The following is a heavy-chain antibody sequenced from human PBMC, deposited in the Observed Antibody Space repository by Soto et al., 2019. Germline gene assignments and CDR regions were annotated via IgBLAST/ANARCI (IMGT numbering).Heavy chain of an antibody. J-gene: IGHJ6*03. CDR1: GFTFSSYL. V-gene: IGHV3-7*01. Sequence: GGSLRLSCAASGFTFSSYLMSWVRQPPGKGLEWVANIKQDGSEKYYVDSVKGRFTISRDNAKNSLYLQMNSLRAEDTAVYYCAPIFGVVNYYIVVWGKGTTVTVSS. D-gene: IGHD3-3*02. CDR3: APIFGVVNYYIVV. CDR2: IKQDGSEK.